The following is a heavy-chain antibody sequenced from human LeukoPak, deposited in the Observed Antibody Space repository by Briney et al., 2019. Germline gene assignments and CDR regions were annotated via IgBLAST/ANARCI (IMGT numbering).Heavy chain of an antibody. CDR2: ISSSSSSAI. J-gene: IGHJ4*02. D-gene: IGHD1-26*01. Sequence: PGGSLRLSCAASGFTFSTYSMNWVRQAPGKGLEWVSYISSSSSSAIYYADSVKGRFTISRDNAEYSLYLHMNSLRDEDTAVYYCARGRSGTYFDYWGQGTLVTVSS. CDR1: GFTFSTYS. V-gene: IGHV3-48*02. CDR3: ARGRSGTYFDY.